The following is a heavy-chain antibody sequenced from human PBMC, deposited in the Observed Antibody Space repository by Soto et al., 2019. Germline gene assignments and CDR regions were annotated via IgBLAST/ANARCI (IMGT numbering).Heavy chain of an antibody. CDR1: GGTFSNYT. CDR2: IIPILGIA. Sequence: GASVKVSCKASGGTFSNYTISWVRQAPGQGLEWMGRIIPILGIANYAQKFQGRVTITADKSTSTAYMELSSLRSEDTAVYYCARVVVVPAAEVNWFDPWGQGTLVTVSS. J-gene: IGHJ5*02. CDR3: ARVVVVPAAEVNWFDP. D-gene: IGHD2-2*01. V-gene: IGHV1-69*02.